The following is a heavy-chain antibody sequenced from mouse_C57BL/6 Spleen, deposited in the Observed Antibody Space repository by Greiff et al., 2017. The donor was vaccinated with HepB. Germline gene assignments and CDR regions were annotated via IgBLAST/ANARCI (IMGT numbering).Heavy chain of an antibody. CDR3: ARTGYYDYGYFDV. J-gene: IGHJ1*03. D-gene: IGHD2-4*01. Sequence: EVQLQQSGPELVKPGASVKISCKASGYTFTDYYMNWVKQSHGKSLEWIGDINPNNGGTSYNQKFKGKATLTVDKSSSTAYMELRSLTSEDSAVYYWARTGYYDYGYFDVWGTGTTVTVSS. CDR2: INPNNGGT. V-gene: IGHV1-26*01. CDR1: GYTFTDYY.